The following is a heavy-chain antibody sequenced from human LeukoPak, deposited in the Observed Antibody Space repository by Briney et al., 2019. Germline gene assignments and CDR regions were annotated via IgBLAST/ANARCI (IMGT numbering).Heavy chain of an antibody. CDR3: ARVGAHIVVVPAALDAFDI. CDR2: INHSGST. J-gene: IGHJ3*02. V-gene: IGHV4-34*01. Sequence: SETLSLTCAVYGGSFSGYYWSWIRQPPGKGLEWIGEINHSGSTNYNPSLESRVTISVDTSKNQFSLKLSSVTAADTAVYYCARVGAHIVVVPAALDAFDIWGQGTMVTVSS. D-gene: IGHD2-2*01. CDR1: GGSFSGYY.